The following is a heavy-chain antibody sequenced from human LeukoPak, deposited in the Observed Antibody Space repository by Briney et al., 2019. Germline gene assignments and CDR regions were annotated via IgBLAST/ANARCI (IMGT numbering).Heavy chain of an antibody. V-gene: IGHV1-69*13. CDR1: GGTFSSSA. CDR2: IIPIFETT. Sequence: ASVKVSCKASGGTFSSSAISWVRQAPGQRLEWMGGIIPIFETTNYAQKFQGRVTITADESTSTAYMELSSLRSEDTAIYYCAINQRRISGRYSEAYFDYWGQGTLVTVSS. J-gene: IGHJ4*02. D-gene: IGHD3-22*01. CDR3: AINQRRISGRYSEAYFDY.